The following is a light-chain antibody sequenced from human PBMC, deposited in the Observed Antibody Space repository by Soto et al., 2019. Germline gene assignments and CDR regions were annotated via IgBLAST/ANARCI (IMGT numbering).Light chain of an antibody. J-gene: IGKJ4*02. Sequence: EIVLTQSPGTLSLSPGERATLSCRASQSVSSSLAWYQQRPGQAPRLLVYDASSRASGIPDRLSGSLSGTDVTLTISSLEPEDFAVYYCQHYGSSRTFGRGTKVEIK. CDR1: QSVSSS. CDR3: QHYGSSRT. CDR2: DAS. V-gene: IGKV3-20*01.